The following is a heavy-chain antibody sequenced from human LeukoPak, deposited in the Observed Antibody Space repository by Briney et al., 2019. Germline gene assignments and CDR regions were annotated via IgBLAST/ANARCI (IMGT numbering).Heavy chain of an antibody. V-gene: IGHV3-74*01. Sequence: GGSLRLSCAASGFTFSGYGMQWVRQSPGKGLVWVSRINSEGSSTGYADSVKGRFTISRDNANNTLHLQMNSLRAEDTAVYFCSKMPLRYYYMGVWGKGTTVTVSS. CDR2: INSEGSST. J-gene: IGHJ6*03. D-gene: IGHD2-2*01. CDR3: SKMPLRYYYMGV. CDR1: GFTFSGYG.